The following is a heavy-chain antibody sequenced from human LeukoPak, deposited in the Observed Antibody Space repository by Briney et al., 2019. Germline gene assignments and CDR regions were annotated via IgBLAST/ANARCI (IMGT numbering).Heavy chain of an antibody. J-gene: IGHJ4*02. CDR1: GYSFPSYG. CDR3: ARHFYGSGTYYHFDY. D-gene: IGHD3-10*01. CDR2: ISPYNDNT. Sequence: ASVKVSCKASGYSFPSYGISWVRQAPGQGPEWMGWISPYNDNTNYAQKLQGRATLTTDTSTSTAYMELGSLRSDDTAVYYCARHFYGSGTYYHFDYWGQGTLVTVSS. V-gene: IGHV1-18*01.